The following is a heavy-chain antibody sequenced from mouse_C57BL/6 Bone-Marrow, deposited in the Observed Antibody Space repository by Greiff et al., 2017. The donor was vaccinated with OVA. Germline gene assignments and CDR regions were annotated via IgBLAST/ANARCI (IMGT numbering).Heavy chain of an antibody. CDR1: GFTFSDYY. CDR3: ARDNGNYLYWYFDV. Sequence: VHLVESEGGLVQPGSSMKLSCTASGFTFSDYYMAWVRQVPEKGLEWVANINYDGSSTYYLDSLKSRFIISRDNAKNILYLQMSSLKSEDTATYYCARDNGNYLYWYFDVWGTGTTVTVSS. D-gene: IGHD2-1*01. V-gene: IGHV5-16*01. J-gene: IGHJ1*03. CDR2: INYDGSST.